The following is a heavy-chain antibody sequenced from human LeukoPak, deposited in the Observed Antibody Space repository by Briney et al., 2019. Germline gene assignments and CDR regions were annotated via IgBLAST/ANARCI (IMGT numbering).Heavy chain of an antibody. CDR3: WSNPLGGRYSILGGGYFDY. CDR2: INPTGGAT. J-gene: IGHJ4*02. Sequence: ASAKVICKTAAYTFITNYMHWVRHAPAQERVWMGWINPTGGATTCSQKFQDRVTITRATSISKAYIELSRLMSDHTAAKYCWSNPLGGRYSILGGGYFDYWGQGSLVSVSS. D-gene: IGHD1-26*01. CDR1: AYTFITNY. V-gene: IGHV1-2*02.